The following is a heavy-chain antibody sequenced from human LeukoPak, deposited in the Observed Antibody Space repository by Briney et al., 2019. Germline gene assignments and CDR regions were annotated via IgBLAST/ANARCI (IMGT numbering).Heavy chain of an antibody. V-gene: IGHV3-7*01. CDR3: ARDGGKAVAGTQNC. CDR1: GFTFNNYW. D-gene: IGHD6-19*01. Sequence: GGSLRLSCAASGFTFNNYWMSWVRQAPGKGLEWVANIKQDGSEKYYVDSVRGRFTISRDNAKNSLYLQMNSLRAEDTAVYYCARDGGKAVAGTQNCWGQGTLVTVSS. J-gene: IGHJ4*02. CDR2: IKQDGSEK.